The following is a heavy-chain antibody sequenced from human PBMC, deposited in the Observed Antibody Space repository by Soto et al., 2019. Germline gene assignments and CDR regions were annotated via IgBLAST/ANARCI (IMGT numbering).Heavy chain of an antibody. Sequence: QVQLQESGPGLVKPSQTLSLTCTVSGGSISSGDYYWNWIRQPPGKGLEWIGYISYSGNTNYNPSLKSRITISVDTSKNHFSLKLSSVTAADTAVYYCARDAQSGMVANWFDPWGQGTLVTVSS. D-gene: IGHD1-26*01. CDR2: ISYSGNT. CDR1: GGSISSGDYY. CDR3: ARDAQSGMVANWFDP. J-gene: IGHJ5*02. V-gene: IGHV4-30-4*01.